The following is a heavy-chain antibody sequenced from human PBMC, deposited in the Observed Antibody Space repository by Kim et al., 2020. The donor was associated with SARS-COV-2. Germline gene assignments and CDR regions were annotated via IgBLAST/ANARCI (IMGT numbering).Heavy chain of an antibody. CDR3: AHRPSGYYAFDI. V-gene: IGHV2-5*01. D-gene: IGHD3-22*01. J-gene: IGHJ3*02. Sequence: RYSTSLRNRLTVTKDTSKSQVVLTMTNMDPVDTATYYCAHRPSGYYAFDIWGQGTMVTVSS.